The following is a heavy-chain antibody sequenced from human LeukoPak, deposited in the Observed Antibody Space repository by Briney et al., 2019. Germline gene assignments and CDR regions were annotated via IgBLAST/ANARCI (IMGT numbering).Heavy chain of an antibody. Sequence: SETLSLTCAVYGGSFSGYYWSWIRQPPGKGLEWIGEINHSGSTNYNPSLKSRVTISVDTSKNQFSLKLSSVTAADTAVYYCARCYVANYYGMDVWGQGTTVTVSS. CDR1: GGSFSGYY. V-gene: IGHV4-34*01. CDR2: INHSGST. J-gene: IGHJ6*02. D-gene: IGHD5-12*01. CDR3: ARCYVANYYGMDV.